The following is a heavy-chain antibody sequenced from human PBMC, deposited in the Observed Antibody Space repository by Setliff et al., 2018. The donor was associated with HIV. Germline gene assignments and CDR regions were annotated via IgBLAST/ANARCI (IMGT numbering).Heavy chain of an antibody. V-gene: IGHV3-30*02. CDR1: GFTFSSYG. J-gene: IGHJ6*03. CDR2: IWYDGSNK. CDR3: VKEAYSNTWNYYYYYIDV. Sequence: GESLKISCAASGFTFSSYGMHWVRQAPGKGLEWVAVIWYDGSNKYYADSVKGRFTISRDNSKNTLFLQMNSLRPEDTAVYYCVKEAYSNTWNYYYYYIDVWGQGTTVTVSS. D-gene: IGHD6-13*01.